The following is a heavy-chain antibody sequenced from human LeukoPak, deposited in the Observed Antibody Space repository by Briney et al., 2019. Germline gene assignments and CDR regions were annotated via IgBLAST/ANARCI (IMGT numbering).Heavy chain of an antibody. D-gene: IGHD3-22*01. CDR2: IYTSGST. CDR3: ARDADPMITSQNIVRDRWWVAPQIHYYYYMDV. V-gene: IGHV4-4*07. Sequence: SETLSLTCTVSGGSISRYYWSWIRQPAGKGLEWIGRIYTSGSTNYNPSLKSRVTISVDTSKNQFSLKLSSVTAADTAVYYCARDADPMITSQNIVRDRWWVAPQIHYYYYMDVWGKGTTVTISS. CDR1: GGSISRYY. J-gene: IGHJ6*03.